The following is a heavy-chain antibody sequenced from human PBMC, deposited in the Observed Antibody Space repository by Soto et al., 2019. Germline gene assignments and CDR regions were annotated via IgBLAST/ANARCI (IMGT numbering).Heavy chain of an antibody. V-gene: IGHV1-69*01. D-gene: IGHD2-2*01. CDR2: SIPIPGTA. J-gene: IGHJ6*02. CDR3: ARLQGSSTSLEIFYYYYYGMDV. CDR1: GGTFSSYA. Sequence: QVQLVQSGAEVKKPGSSVKVSCKASGGTFSSYAISWVRQAPGQGLEWMGGSIPIPGTANYAQKFQGRVTITADESTSTAYMELSSLRSEDTAVYYCARLQGSSTSLEIFYYYYYGMDVWGQGTTVTVSS.